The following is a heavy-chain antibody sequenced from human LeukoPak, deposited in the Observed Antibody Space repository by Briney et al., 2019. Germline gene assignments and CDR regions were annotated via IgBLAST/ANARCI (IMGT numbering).Heavy chain of an antibody. CDR2: ISSNAESA. CDR3: AKGAATLADGPDS. V-gene: IGHV3-23*01. CDR1: GFTFSAYA. D-gene: IGHD6-13*01. Sequence: GGSLRLSCAASGFTFSAYAMHWVRRAPGKGLHWVSAISSNAESAYYADSVQGRFTISRDNSKNMLYLQMDSLWAEDTAVYYCAKGAATLADGPDSWGQGTLVTVSS. J-gene: IGHJ4*02.